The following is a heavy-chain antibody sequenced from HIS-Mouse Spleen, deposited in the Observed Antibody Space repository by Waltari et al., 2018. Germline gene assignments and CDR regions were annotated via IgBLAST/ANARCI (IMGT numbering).Heavy chain of an antibody. Sequence: QVQLQESGPGLVKPSETLSLTCTVSGGPISSYSGRWIRQPPGKGLEWIGYYSGSTNYNPSLKSRVTISVDTSKNQFSLKLSSVTAADTAVYYCARASRDLLLPRYFDLWGRGTLVTVSS. CDR3: ARASRDLLLPRYFDL. J-gene: IGHJ2*01. CDR1: GGPISSYS. CDR2: YYSGST. V-gene: IGHV4-59*01.